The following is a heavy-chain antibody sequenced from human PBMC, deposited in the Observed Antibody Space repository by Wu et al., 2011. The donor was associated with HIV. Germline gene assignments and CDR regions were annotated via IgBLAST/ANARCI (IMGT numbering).Heavy chain of an antibody. V-gene: IGHV1-69*15. J-gene: IGHJ4*02. CDR1: GGTFSSYI. Sequence: QVQLVHSGAELKEPGSSVKVSCKASGGTFSSYIINWVRQAPGQGLEWMGRIIPMSGATNYAQKFQGGVTIIADESTSTVYMDLSSLRSDDTAVYYCARGRGDWWPIEPFDYWGQGTVATVSS. D-gene: IGHD2-21*02. CDR3: ARGRGDWWPIEPFDY. CDR2: IIPMSGAT.